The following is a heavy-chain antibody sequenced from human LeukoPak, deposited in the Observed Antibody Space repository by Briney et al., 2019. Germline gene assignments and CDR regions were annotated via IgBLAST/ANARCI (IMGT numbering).Heavy chain of an antibody. V-gene: IGHV4-59*01. CDR2: IYHSGTT. Sequence: SETLSLTCTVAGGSITSYFWTWIRQPPGKGLEWIGYIYHSGTTNYNPSLRGRVTISADTSKNQFSLRLNSVTAADTAVYYCAQKAPFSRGYSQQWGQGTLVTVSS. J-gene: IGHJ1*01. D-gene: IGHD2/OR15-2a*01. CDR3: AQKAPFSRGYSQQ. CDR1: GGSITSYF.